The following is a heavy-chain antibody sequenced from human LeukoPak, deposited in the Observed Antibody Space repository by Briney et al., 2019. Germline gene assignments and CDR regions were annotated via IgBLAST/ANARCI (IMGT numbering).Heavy chain of an antibody. CDR2: ISGYNGNT. CDR3: ARAAYCSSSSCYLHQDAFDI. D-gene: IGHD2-2*01. J-gene: IGHJ3*02. CDR1: GYTFTSYG. Sequence: ASVKVSCKASGYTFTSYGISWVRQAPGQGLEWMGWISGYNGNTNYAQKLPGRVTLTTDTSTSTAYMELRSLRFDDTAVYYCARAAYCSSSSCYLHQDAFDIWGQGAMVTVSS. V-gene: IGHV1-18*01.